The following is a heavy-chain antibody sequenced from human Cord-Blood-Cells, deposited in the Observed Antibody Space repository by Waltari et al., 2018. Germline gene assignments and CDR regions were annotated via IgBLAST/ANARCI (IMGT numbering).Heavy chain of an antibody. V-gene: IGHV1-69*09. J-gene: IGHJ4*02. CDR2: VIPILGRA. D-gene: IGHD6-6*01. CDR1: GATFSSYA. Sequence: QVTLVQSGAEGKKPGSSVKLSSKASGATFSSYAFRWVRQAPGQGHEWMGRVIPILGRANYAKKLQGRVTSTADKSTSTAYMELSSLRSEDTAVYYCARVGTRSSSQVYFDYWGQGTLVTVSS. CDR3: ARVGTRSSSQVYFDY.